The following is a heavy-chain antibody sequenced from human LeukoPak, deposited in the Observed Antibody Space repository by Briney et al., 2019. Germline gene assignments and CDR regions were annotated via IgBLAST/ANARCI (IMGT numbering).Heavy chain of an antibody. CDR3: ARDIGIGEFGVDY. CDR2: IKQDGSEK. Sequence: GGPLRLSCAASGFTFSSNWMSWVRQAPGKGLEWVANIKQDGSEKCYVDSVKGRFTISRDNAKNSLYLQMNSLRAEDTAVYYCARDIGIGEFGVDYWGQGTLVTVSS. CDR1: GFTFSSNW. V-gene: IGHV3-7*01. D-gene: IGHD3-10*01. J-gene: IGHJ4*02.